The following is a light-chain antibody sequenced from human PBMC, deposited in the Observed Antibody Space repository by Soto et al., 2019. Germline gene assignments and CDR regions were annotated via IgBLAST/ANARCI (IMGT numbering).Light chain of an antibody. V-gene: IGKV1-39*01. Sequence: DIQMAQSPSSLSASVGDKVTITCRASQSISRFLNWYQQKPGKAPKLLMYAASSLQSGVPSRFSGSGSGTDFTLTISSLQPEDFATYYCQQSYSTPIYTFGQGTKVDIK. CDR2: AAS. J-gene: IGKJ2*01. CDR3: QQSYSTPIYT. CDR1: QSISRF.